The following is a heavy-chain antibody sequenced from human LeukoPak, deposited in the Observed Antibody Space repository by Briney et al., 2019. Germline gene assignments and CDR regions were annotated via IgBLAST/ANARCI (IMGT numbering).Heavy chain of an antibody. J-gene: IGHJ4*02. CDR1: GGSISSYY. Sequence: SETLSLTCTVAGGSISSYYWSWIRQPAGKGLEWIGRIYTSGSTNYNPSLKSRITMSVDTYKNQFSLKLSPVTAADTAVYCCARETYYYGSGSYFYFDYWGQGTLVTVSS. V-gene: IGHV4-4*07. D-gene: IGHD3-10*01. CDR2: IYTSGST. CDR3: ARETYYYGSGSYFYFDY.